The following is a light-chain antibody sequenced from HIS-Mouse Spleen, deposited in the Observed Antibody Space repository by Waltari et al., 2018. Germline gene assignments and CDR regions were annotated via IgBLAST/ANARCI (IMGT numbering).Light chain of an antibody. CDR3: SSYTSSSTYV. V-gene: IGLV2-14*03. CDR1: SRDVGGYNH. J-gene: IGLJ1*01. CDR2: DVS. Sequence: QSALTQPASVSGSPGQSITISCTGTSRDVGGYNHVPWYQQHPGKAPKLMIYDVSNRPSGVSNRFSGSKSGNTASLTISGLQAEDEADYYCSSYTSSSTYVFGTGTKVTVL.